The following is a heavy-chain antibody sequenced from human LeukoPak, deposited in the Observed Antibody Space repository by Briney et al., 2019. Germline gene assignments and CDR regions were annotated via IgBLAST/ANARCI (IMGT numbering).Heavy chain of an antibody. CDR2: ISSSSSYI. CDR1: GFTFSSYS. CDR3: ARDDYYGSGSYY. V-gene: IGHV3-21*01. D-gene: IGHD3-10*01. Sequence: GGSLRLSCAASGFTFSSYSMNWVRQAPGKVLEWVSSISSSSSYIYYADSVKGRFTISRDNAKNSLYLQMNSQRAEDTAVYYCARDDYYGSGSYYWGQGTLVTVSS. J-gene: IGHJ4*02.